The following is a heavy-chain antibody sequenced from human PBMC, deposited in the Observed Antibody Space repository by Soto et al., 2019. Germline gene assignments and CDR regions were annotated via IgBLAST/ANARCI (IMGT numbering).Heavy chain of an antibody. CDR3: ARVKTGIAAAGTTGWFDP. D-gene: IGHD6-13*01. V-gene: IGHV1-46*01. Sequence: GASVKVSCKASGYTFTSYYMHWVRQAPGQGLEWMGIINPSGGSTSYAQKFQGRVTMTRDTSTSTVYMELSSLRSEGTAVYYCARVKTGIAAAGTTGWFDPWGQGTLVTVS. CDR1: GYTFTSYY. J-gene: IGHJ5*02. CDR2: INPSGGST.